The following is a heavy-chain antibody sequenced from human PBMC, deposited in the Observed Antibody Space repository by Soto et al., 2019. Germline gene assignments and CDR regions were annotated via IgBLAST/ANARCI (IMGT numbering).Heavy chain of an antibody. J-gene: IGHJ6*03. CDR2: TYYRSKWYN. CDR3: ARDALSGSGSSYYYYYMDV. Sequence: SQTLSLTCAISGDSVSSNSAAWNWIRQSPSRGLEWLGRTYYRSKWYNDYAVSVKSRITINPDTSKNQFSLQLNSVTPEDTAVYYCARDALSGSGSSYYYYYMDVWGKGTTVTVSS. CDR1: GDSVSSNSAA. V-gene: IGHV6-1*01. D-gene: IGHD3-10*01.